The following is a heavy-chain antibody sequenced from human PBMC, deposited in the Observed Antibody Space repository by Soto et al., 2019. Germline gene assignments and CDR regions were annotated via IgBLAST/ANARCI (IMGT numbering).Heavy chain of an antibody. CDR2: ISYDGSNK. CDR1: GFTFSSYG. D-gene: IGHD6-13*01. V-gene: IGHV3-30*18. CDR3: AKDVLRWAAAGPCGMDV. Sequence: QVQLVESGGGVVQPGRSLRLSCAASGFTFSSYGMHWVRQAPGKGLEWVAVISYDGSNKYYADSVKGRFTISRDNSKNTLYLQMNSLRAEDTAVYYSAKDVLRWAAAGPCGMDVWGQGTTVTVSS. J-gene: IGHJ6*02.